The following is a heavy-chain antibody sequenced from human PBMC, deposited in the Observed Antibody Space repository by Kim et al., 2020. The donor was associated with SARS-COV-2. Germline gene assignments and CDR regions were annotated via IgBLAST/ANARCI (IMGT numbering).Heavy chain of an antibody. D-gene: IGHD3-10*01. J-gene: IGHJ5*02. CDR1: GGSISSYY. CDR2: IYYSGST. Sequence: SETLSLTCTVSGGSISSYYWSWIRQPPGKGLEWIGYIYYSGSTNYNPSLKSRVTISVDTSKNQFSLKLSSVTAADTAVYYCAGGTYYYGSGSYYLWFDPWGQGTLVTVSS. CDR3: AGGTYYYGSGSYYLWFDP. V-gene: IGHV4-59*01.